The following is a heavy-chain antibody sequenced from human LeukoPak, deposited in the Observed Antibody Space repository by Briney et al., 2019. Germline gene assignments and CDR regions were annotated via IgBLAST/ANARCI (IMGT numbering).Heavy chain of an antibody. J-gene: IGHJ4*02. CDR1: GYTFTGYY. Sequence: GASVKVSCKASGYTFTGYYMHWVRQAPGQGLEWMGWMNPNSGNTGYAQKFQGRVTMTRNTSISTAYMELSSLRSEDTAVYYCASGVYGGSYESSFDYWGQGTLVTVSS. D-gene: IGHD1-26*01. CDR3: ASGVYGGSYESSFDY. CDR2: MNPNSGNT. V-gene: IGHV1-8*02.